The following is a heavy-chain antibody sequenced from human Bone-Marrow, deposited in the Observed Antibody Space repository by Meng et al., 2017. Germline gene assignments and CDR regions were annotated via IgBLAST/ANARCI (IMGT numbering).Heavy chain of an antibody. Sequence: SETLSLTCTVSGGSISSGSYYWSWIRQPAGKGLEWIGRIYTSGSTNYNPSLKSRVTISVDTSKNQFSLKLSSVTAADTAVYYCARDSPVVGANLYYYYGMDVWGQGTMVTVSS. CDR3: ARDSPVVGANLYYYYGMDV. J-gene: IGHJ6*02. D-gene: IGHD1-26*01. CDR2: IYTSGST. V-gene: IGHV4-61*02. CDR1: GGSISSGSYY.